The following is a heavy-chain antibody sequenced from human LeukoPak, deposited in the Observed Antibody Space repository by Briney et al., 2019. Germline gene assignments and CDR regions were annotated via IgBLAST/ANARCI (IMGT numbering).Heavy chain of an antibody. D-gene: IGHD3-10*01. J-gene: IGHJ4*02. CDR3: ARERITMVRGVISSSGY. CDR2: INPNSGGT. CDR1: GYIFTGYY. Sequence: ASVKVSCKASGYIFTGYYMHWVRQAPGQGLEWMGRINPNSGGTNYAQKFQGRVTMTRDTSISTAYMELSRLRSDDTAVYYCARERITMVRGVISSSGYWGQGTLVTVSS. V-gene: IGHV1-2*06.